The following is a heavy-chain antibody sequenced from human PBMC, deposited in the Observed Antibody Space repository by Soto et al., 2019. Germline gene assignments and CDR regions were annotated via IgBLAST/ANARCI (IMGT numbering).Heavy chain of an antibody. V-gene: IGHV3-23*01. CDR1: GFTFSSYA. CDR3: AKGLGQGYYYYYGLDV. D-gene: IGHD1-26*01. J-gene: IGHJ6*02. CDR2: ISGSGGTT. Sequence: GGSLRLSCAASGFTFSSYAMSWVRQAPGKGLEWVSGISGSGGTTYYADSVKGRFTISRDNSKNTQYLQMNSLRAEDTALYYCAKGLGQGYYYYYGLDVWGQGTTVTVSS.